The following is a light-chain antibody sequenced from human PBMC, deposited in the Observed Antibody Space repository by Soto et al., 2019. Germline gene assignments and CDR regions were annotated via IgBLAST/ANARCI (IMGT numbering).Light chain of an antibody. Sequence: DSQMTQSPSSLSVSVGDRVTITCRTSQDIRNYVAWYQQKPGKVPKLLIYAASTLQSGVPSRFSGSGSGTHFTLTINSLQPEDIATYYCQKYDRAPFTFGPGTRVDFK. CDR1: QDIRNY. J-gene: IGKJ3*01. CDR2: AAS. V-gene: IGKV1-27*01. CDR3: QKYDRAPFT.